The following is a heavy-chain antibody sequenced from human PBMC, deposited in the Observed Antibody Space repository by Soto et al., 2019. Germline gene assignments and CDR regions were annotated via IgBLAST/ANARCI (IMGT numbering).Heavy chain of an antibody. Sequence: PWGSLRLSCAASGFTVSSKYMNWVRQAPGKGLEWVSIIWSAGLTYYADSVRGRFTISRDISKNILFLQMNNLRAEDSAIYYCARELPPDLWGQGTLVTVSS. CDR1: GFTVSSKY. J-gene: IGHJ5*02. CDR2: IWSAGLT. CDR3: ARELPPDL. V-gene: IGHV3-53*01. D-gene: IGHD2-15*01.